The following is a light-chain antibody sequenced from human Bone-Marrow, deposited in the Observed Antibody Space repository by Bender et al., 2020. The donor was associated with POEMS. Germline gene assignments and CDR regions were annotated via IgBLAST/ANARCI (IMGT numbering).Light chain of an antibody. Sequence: QSALTQPASVSGSPGQSITMSCTGTSSDAGGYNSVSWYQQYPDKAPNLIIYEVTYRPSGVSSRFSGSKSGNTASLTISGLRAEDEADYYCSSYRSGSIVVFGGGTKLTVL. J-gene: IGLJ2*01. CDR1: SSDAGGYNS. V-gene: IGLV2-14*01. CDR2: EVT. CDR3: SSYRSGSIVV.